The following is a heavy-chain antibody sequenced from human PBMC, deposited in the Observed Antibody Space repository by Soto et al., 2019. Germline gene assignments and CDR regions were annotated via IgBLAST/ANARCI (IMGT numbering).Heavy chain of an antibody. Sequence: GESLKISCQASGHTFTSYWISWVRQMPGKGLEWMGRIDPSDSNTNDNPSFRGHVTISADKSISTAYLQLSSLKASDTAIYYCARGRKGHCVAGNCYLFDSRGQGTLVTVSS. J-gene: IGHJ4*02. CDR2: IDPSDSNT. V-gene: IGHV5-10-1*01. CDR1: GHTFTSYW. CDR3: ARGRKGHCVAGNCYLFDS. D-gene: IGHD2-15*01.